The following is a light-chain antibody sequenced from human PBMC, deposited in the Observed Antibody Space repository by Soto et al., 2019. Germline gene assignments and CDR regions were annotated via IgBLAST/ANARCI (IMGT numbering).Light chain of an antibody. CDR1: QGVSRK. J-gene: IGKJ4*01. CDR3: QQYHTWPIT. V-gene: IGKV3-15*01. Sequence: DIVMTQSPATLSVAPGERVTFSCRASQGVSRKLAWYQHKPGQAPRLIISGASTGATGIPARFSGSGSGTEFTLTISSLQSEDCAMYYCQQYHTWPITFGGGTKVDIK. CDR2: GAS.